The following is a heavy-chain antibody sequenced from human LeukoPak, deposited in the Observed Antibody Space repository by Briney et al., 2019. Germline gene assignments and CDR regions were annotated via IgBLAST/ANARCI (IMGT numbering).Heavy chain of an antibody. J-gene: IGHJ4*02. CDR3: ARQSGSGSYSYFDY. CDR1: GGSISSSSYY. CDR2: IYYSGST. D-gene: IGHD3-10*01. Sequence: SETLSLTCTVSGGSISSSSYYWGWIRQPPGKGLEWIGSIYYSGSTYYNPSLKSRVTISVDTSKNQFSLKLSSATAADTAVYYCARQSGSGSYSYFDYWGQGTLVTVSS. V-gene: IGHV4-39*01.